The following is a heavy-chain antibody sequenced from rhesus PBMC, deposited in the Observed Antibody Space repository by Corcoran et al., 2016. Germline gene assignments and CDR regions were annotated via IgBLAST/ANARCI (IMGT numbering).Heavy chain of an antibody. CDR2: IYGSGGST. CDR1: GGSISSSNW. J-gene: IGHJ4*01. CDR3: ARHRMGIQRVQLYYFDY. V-gene: IGHV4-93*02. D-gene: IGHD5-42*01. Sequence: QVQLQESGPAVVKPSETLSLTCAVSGGSISSSNWWSWIRQSPGKGLEWIGGIYGSGGSTEYNPSLKSRVTISIDTSKNQFSLKLSSVTAADTAVYYCARHRMGIQRVQLYYFDYWGQGVLVTVSS.